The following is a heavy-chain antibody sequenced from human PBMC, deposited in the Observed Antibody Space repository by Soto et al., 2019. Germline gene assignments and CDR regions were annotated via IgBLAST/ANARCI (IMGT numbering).Heavy chain of an antibody. D-gene: IGHD2-21*02. V-gene: IGHV3-21*04. Sequence: EVQLVESGGGPVRPGGSLKLSCAASGFNFITYSLSWVRQAPGKGLEWVASISSSAVYIDYADSVKGRFTISRDNANNSLYLQMNSLRAEDTALYYCTKDIRRNGDYGPHYFDYWGQGTLVTVSS. CDR1: GFNFITYS. CDR3: TKDIRRNGDYGPHYFDY. CDR2: ISSSAVYI. J-gene: IGHJ4*02.